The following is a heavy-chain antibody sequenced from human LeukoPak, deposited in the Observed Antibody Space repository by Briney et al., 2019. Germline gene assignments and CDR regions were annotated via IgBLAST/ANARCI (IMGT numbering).Heavy chain of an antibody. V-gene: IGHV4-61*01. J-gene: IGHJ5*02. CDR3: ARDGGQWEPPGWFDP. D-gene: IGHD1-26*01. CDR2: IYYSGST. Sequence: TSGTLSLTCAVSGGSISSSYYWSWIRQPPGKGLEWIGYIYYSGSTNYNPSLKSRVTISVDTSKNQFSLKLSSVTAADTAVYYCARDGGQWEPPGWFDPWGQGTLVTVSS. CDR1: GGSISSSYY.